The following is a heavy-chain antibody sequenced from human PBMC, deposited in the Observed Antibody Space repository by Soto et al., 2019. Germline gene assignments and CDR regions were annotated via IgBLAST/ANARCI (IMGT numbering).Heavy chain of an antibody. CDR1: GFTFSSYA. V-gene: IGHV3-30-3*01. J-gene: IGHJ4*01. Sequence: LRLSCAASGFTFSSYAMHWVRQAPGKGLEWVAVISYDGSNKYYADSVKGRFTISRDDLKNMVYLQMNSLKTEDTAVHYCTTDSYITIVIVRFDYWGHGTLVTVSS. CDR2: ISYDGSNK. D-gene: IGHD3-22*01. CDR3: TTDSYITIVIVRFDY.